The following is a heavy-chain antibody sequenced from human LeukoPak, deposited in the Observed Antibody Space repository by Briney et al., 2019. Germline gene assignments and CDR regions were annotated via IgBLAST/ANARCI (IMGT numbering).Heavy chain of an antibody. Sequence: PSETLSLTCTVSGGSISSGDYYWSWIRQPPGKGLEWIGYIYYSGSTYYNPSLKSRVTISVDPSKNQFSLKLSSVTAADTAVYYCARIDILTGYPFDYWGQGTLVTVSS. CDR2: IYYSGST. CDR1: GGSISSGDYY. CDR3: ARIDILTGYPFDY. J-gene: IGHJ4*02. D-gene: IGHD3-9*01. V-gene: IGHV4-30-4*01.